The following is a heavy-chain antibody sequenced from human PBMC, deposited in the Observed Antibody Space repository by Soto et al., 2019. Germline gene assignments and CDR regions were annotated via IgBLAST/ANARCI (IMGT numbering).Heavy chain of an antibody. CDR3: AKEDKSPEY. J-gene: IGHJ4*02. CDR2: ISGSGGTT. CDR1: GFTFSTCA. Sequence: EVQLLESGGGLVQPGGSLRLSCAASGFTFSTCAMSWVRQSPGKGLEWVSAISGSGGTTYYADSVKGRFTISRDNSKNTLYPQMNSLRAEDTAVYYCAKEDKSPEYWGQGTLVTVSS. V-gene: IGHV3-23*01.